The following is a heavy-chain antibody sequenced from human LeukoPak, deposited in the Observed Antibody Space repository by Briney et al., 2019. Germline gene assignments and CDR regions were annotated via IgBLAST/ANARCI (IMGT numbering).Heavy chain of an antibody. CDR1: GYTFTSYD. V-gene: IGHV1-8*01. D-gene: IGHD5-12*01. CDR3: ARGDSGYDSFDY. Sequence: ASVKVSCKASGYTFTSYDINWVRQATGQGLEWMGWMNPNSGNTGYAQKFQGRVTMTRNTSISTAYMELSSLRSEDTAVYYCARGDSGYDSFDYWGQGTLVTVSS. J-gene: IGHJ4*02. CDR2: MNPNSGNT.